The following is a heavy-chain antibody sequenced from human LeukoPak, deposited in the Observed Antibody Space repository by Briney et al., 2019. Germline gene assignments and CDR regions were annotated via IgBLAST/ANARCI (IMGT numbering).Heavy chain of an antibody. Sequence: GGSLRLSCAASGFTFSSYAMTWVRQAPGTGLEWVSALSGSGGSTYYAYSVKGRFTISRDNSMNTLYLQLNSLRVEDTAVYFCAKGISSTSRTPFDPWGQGTLVTVSP. CDR2: LSGSGGST. CDR3: AKGISSTSRTPFDP. D-gene: IGHD6-13*01. J-gene: IGHJ5*02. CDR1: GFTFSSYA. V-gene: IGHV3-23*01.